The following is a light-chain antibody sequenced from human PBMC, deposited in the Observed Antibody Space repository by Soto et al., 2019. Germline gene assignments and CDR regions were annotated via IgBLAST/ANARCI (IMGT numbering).Light chain of an antibody. CDR1: TSNLGSNH. Sequence: SVLTQPPSASGTPGQGVTISCSGTTSNLGSNHVHWYQQLPGPAPGLLILRNNQRHSGVPDRFSGSKSGTSASLAISGLRSDDEADYFCAPWDDSLNGFYVFGTGTKVTV. V-gene: IGLV1-47*01. J-gene: IGLJ1*01. CDR3: APWDDSLNGFYV. CDR2: RNN.